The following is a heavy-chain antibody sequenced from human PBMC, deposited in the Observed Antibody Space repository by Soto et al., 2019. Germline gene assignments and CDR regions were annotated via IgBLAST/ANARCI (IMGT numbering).Heavy chain of an antibody. CDR3: ARAAYYYGSGSYLSPRWFDP. Sequence: SETLSLTCAVYGGSFSGYYWSWIRQPPGKGLEWIGEINHSGSTNYNPSLKSRVTISVDTSKNQFSLKLSSVTAADTAVYYCARAAYYYGSGSYLSPRWFDPWGQGTLVTVSS. CDR2: INHSGST. CDR1: GGSFSGYY. J-gene: IGHJ5*02. D-gene: IGHD3-10*01. V-gene: IGHV4-34*01.